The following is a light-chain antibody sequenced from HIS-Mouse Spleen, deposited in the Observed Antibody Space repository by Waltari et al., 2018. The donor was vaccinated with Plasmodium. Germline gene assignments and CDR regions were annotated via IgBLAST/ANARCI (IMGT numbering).Light chain of an antibody. J-gene: IGLJ3*02. Sequence: SYELTQPPSVSVSPGQTARITCSGDELPKKYASWYQQKSGQAPVLVIYEDSKRPSGIPERFSGSSSGTMATLTISGAQVEDEADYYCYSTDSSGNHRVFGGGTKLTVL. CDR1: ELPKKY. CDR2: EDS. V-gene: IGLV3-10*01. CDR3: YSTDSSGNHRV.